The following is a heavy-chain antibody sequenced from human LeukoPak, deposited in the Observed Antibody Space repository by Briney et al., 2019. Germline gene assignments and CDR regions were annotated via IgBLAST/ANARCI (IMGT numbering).Heavy chain of an antibody. CDR2: IYPGDSDT. J-gene: IGHJ6*02. CDR3: ARQARGWYNYYGMDV. V-gene: IGHV5-51*01. D-gene: IGHD6-19*01. Sequence: GESLKISCKGSGYSFTSYWIGWVRQMPGKGLEWMGIIYPGDSDTRYSPSFQGQVTISADKSISTAYLQWSSLKASDTAMYYCARQARGWYNYYGMDVWGQGTTVTVSS. CDR1: GYSFTSYW.